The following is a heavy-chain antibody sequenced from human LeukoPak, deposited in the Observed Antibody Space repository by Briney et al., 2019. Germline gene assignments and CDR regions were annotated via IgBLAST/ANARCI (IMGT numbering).Heavy chain of an antibody. D-gene: IGHD5-12*01. CDR3: AREYSASEH. CDR1: GYSFVGYY. V-gene: IGHV1-2*02. CDR2: IDPYTGNT. Sequence: ASVKVSCKASGYSFVGYYLHWVRPAPGQGLEWMSWIDPYTGNTHYAQKFQGRLTVTRDTSMSTTYMELSWLTSDDTAMYYCAREYSASEHWGQGTLVTVSS. J-gene: IGHJ1*01.